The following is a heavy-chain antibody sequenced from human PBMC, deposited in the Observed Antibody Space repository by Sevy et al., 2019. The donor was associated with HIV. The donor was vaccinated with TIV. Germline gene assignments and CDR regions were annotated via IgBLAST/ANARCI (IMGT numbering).Heavy chain of an antibody. CDR3: ARDIAAVAGTGENYFDY. Sequence: SETLSLTCTVSGGSISSYYWSWIRQPPGKGLEWIGSIYYSGSTNYNPSLKSRVTISVDTSKNQFSLKLSSVTAADTAVYYCARDIAAVAGTGENYFDYWGQGTLVTVSS. J-gene: IGHJ4*02. V-gene: IGHV4-59*01. CDR1: GGSISSYY. D-gene: IGHD6-19*01. CDR2: IYYSGST.